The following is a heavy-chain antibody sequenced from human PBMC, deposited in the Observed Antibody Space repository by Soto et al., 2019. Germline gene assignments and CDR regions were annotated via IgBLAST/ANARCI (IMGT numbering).Heavy chain of an antibody. Sequence: TLSPTCSVSGYSVSSSDYYWAWIRQPPGKGLEWIGSMLYSGLTYYNPSLKSRVTLSVDTSKNQFSVRLNSVTASDTAVYYCAPLSVSLSGPYGIHVWGQGTTVTVSS. CDR3: APLSVSLSGPYGIHV. J-gene: IGHJ6*02. V-gene: IGHV4-39*01. CDR1: GYSVSSSDYY. D-gene: IGHD2-15*01. CDR2: MLYSGLT.